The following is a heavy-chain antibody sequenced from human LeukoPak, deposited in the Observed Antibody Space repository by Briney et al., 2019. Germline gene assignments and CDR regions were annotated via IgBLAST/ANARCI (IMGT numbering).Heavy chain of an antibody. CDR3: ARAGRLRLGELSLKFDP. V-gene: IGHV4-39*01. D-gene: IGHD3-16*02. CDR2: IYYSGST. J-gene: IGHJ5*02. Sequence: SETLSLTCTVSGGSISSSSYYWGWIRQPPGKGLEWIGSIYYSGSTYYNPSLKSRVTISVDTSKNQFSLKLSSVTAADTAVYYCARAGRLRLGELSLKFDPWGQGTLVTVSS. CDR1: GGSISSSSYY.